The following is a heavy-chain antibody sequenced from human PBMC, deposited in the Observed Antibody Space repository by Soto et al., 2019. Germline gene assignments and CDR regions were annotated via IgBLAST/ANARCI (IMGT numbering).Heavy chain of an antibody. Sequence: SETLSLTCTFSGGSISSGGYYLSWIRQHPGKGLEWIGYTYYSGSTYYNPSLKSRVTISVDTSKNQFSLKLSSVTAADTAVYYCARAPPPNYYYYGMDVWGQGTTVTVSS. CDR1: GGSISSGGYY. CDR3: ARAPPPNYYYYGMDV. J-gene: IGHJ6*02. V-gene: IGHV4-31*03. CDR2: TYYSGST.